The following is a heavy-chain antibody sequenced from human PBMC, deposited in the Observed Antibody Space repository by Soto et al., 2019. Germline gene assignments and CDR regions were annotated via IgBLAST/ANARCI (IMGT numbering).Heavy chain of an antibody. V-gene: IGHV1-46*01. Sequence: ASVKVSCKASGYTFSGNYMHWVRQAPGQGLEWMGVINPSSGSTSYAQKFQGRVTMTRDAPTSTVYMELSSLRSEDTAVYYCAREAHSRYYFDYWGQGTLVTVSS. CDR1: GYTFSGNY. J-gene: IGHJ4*02. CDR2: INPSSGST. CDR3: AREAHSRYYFDY.